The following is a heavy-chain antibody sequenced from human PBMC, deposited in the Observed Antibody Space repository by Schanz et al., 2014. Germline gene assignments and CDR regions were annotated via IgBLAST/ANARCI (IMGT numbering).Heavy chain of an antibody. CDR2: MNESHSTI. CDR3: AKVRYSSGWRGDYFDE. D-gene: IGHD6-25*01. V-gene: IGHV3-23*01. CDR1: GFTFSSYA. Sequence: EVQLLESGGGLVQPGGSLRLSCAASGFTFSSYAMSWVRQAPGKGLEWVSAMNESHSTIYYADSVRGRFTISRDNSKNTLYLQMNTLRAEDTAVYYCAKVRYSSGWRGDYFDEWGQGTLVTVAS. J-gene: IGHJ4*02.